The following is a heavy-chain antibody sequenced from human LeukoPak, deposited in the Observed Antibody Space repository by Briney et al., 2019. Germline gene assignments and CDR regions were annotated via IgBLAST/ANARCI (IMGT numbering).Heavy chain of an antibody. J-gene: IGHJ5*02. CDR2: RKQDGSEK. V-gene: IGHV3-7*01. Sequence: PGGSLRLSCAASGFTISDYWMSWVRQAPGQGLEWVANRKQDGSEKNYGDSVRGRFTISRDNAKNSLYLQMTSLGTDDTAVYYCVRALGGDTSWGQGTLVTVSS. CDR1: GFTISDYW. CDR3: VRALGGDTS. D-gene: IGHD1-26*01.